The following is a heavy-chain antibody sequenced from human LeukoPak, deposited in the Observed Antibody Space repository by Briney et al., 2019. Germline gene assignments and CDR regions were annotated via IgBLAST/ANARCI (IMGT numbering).Heavy chain of an antibody. Sequence: PSETLSLTCAVYGGSFSGYYWSWIRQPPGKGLEWIGEINHSGSTNYNPSLKSRVTISVDTSKNQFSLKLSSVTAADTAVYSCAGQATIDYFDYWGQGTLVTVSS. CDR2: INHSGST. CDR3: AGQATIDYFDY. J-gene: IGHJ4*02. CDR1: GGSFSGYY. D-gene: IGHD5-12*01. V-gene: IGHV4-34*01.